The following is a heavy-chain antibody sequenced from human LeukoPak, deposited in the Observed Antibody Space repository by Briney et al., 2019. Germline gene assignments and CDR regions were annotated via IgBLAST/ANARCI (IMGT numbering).Heavy chain of an antibody. Sequence: GGSLRLSCAASGFTFSSYAMSRVRQAPGKGLEWVSAISGSGGSTYYADSVKGRFTISRDNSKNTLYLQMNSLRAEDTAVYYCARARNYYDSSDYYYEGDAFDIWGQGTMVTVSS. CDR3: ARARNYYDSSDYYYEGDAFDI. J-gene: IGHJ3*02. CDR2: ISGSGGST. V-gene: IGHV3-23*01. D-gene: IGHD3-22*01. CDR1: GFTFSSYA.